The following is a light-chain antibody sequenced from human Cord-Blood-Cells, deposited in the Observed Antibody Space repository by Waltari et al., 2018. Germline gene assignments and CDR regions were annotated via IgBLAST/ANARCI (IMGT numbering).Light chain of an antibody. V-gene: IGLV3-1*01. CDR1: KLGDKY. CDR2: QDS. Sequence: LTQPPSVSVSPGQTASITCSGDKLGDKYACWYQQKPGQSPVLVIYQDSKRPSGIPERFSGSNSGNTATLTISGTQAMDEADYYCQAWDSSTAVFGGGTKLTVL. J-gene: IGLJ2*01. CDR3: QAWDSSTAV.